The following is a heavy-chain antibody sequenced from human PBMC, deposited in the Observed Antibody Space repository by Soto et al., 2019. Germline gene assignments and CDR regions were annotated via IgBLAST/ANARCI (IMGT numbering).Heavy chain of an antibody. D-gene: IGHD1-26*01. J-gene: IGHJ4*02. CDR3: ARGGVGATTLYPHFDY. Sequence: QVQLVQSGAEVKKPGSSVKVSCKASGGSFSSYAISWVRQAPGQGLDWMGGTIPIFGTANYAQKFQGRVTITADESTSTAYMELSSLRSEDTAVFYCARGGVGATTLYPHFDYWGQGTLVTVSS. CDR1: GGSFSSYA. CDR2: TIPIFGTA. V-gene: IGHV1-69*12.